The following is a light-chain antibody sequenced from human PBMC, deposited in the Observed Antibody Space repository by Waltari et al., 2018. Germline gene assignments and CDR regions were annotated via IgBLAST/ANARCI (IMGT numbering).Light chain of an antibody. CDR1: SGDLGNYKL. CDR2: EVT. CDR3: SSYTTPRSIL. J-gene: IGLJ2*01. Sequence: QSALTQPASVSGSPGQSITISCSGSSGDLGNYKLVSWFQQHPGKAPKLLIYEVTHRPSEISDRFSGSKSGNTASLTVSGLQAEDEADYYCSSYTTPRSILFGGGTKLTVL. V-gene: IGLV2-23*02.